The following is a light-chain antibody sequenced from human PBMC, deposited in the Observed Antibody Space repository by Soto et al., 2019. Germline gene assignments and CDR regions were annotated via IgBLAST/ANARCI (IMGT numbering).Light chain of an antibody. J-gene: IGLJ3*02. V-gene: IGLV2-23*02. CDR3: CSYAGSHWV. CDR2: EVS. CDR1: SSDVGSYNL. Sequence: QSALTQPASVSGSPGRSITISCTGTSSDVGSYNLVSWYQQHPGKAPKLMIYEVSKRPSGVSNRFSGSKSGNTASLTISGLQAEDEADYYCCSYAGSHWVFGGGTKLTVL.